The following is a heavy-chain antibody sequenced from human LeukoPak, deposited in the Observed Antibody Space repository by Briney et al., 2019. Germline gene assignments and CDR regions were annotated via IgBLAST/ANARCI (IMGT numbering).Heavy chain of an antibody. CDR2: INAGNGNT. CDR1: GYTFTSYA. V-gene: IGHV1-3*03. J-gene: IGHJ4*02. D-gene: IGHD4-11*01. CDR3: ARARHYSNPLGFDY. Sequence: APVKVSCKASGYTFTSYAMHWVRQAPGQRLEWMGWINAGNGNTKYSQEFQGRVTITRDTSASTAYMELSSLRSEDMAVYYCARARHYSNPLGFDYWGQGTLVTVSS.